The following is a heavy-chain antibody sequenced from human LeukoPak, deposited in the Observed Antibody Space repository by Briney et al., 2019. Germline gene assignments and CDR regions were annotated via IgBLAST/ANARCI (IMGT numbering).Heavy chain of an antibody. CDR2: INHSGST. CDR1: GGSFSGYY. D-gene: IGHD2-15*01. Sequence: SETLSLTCAVYGGSFSGYYWSWIRQPPGKGLEWIGEINHSGSTNYNPSLKGRVTISVDTSKNQFSLKLSSVTAADTAVYYCARVFADIVVVVAATSYYYYMDVWGKGTTVTVSS. J-gene: IGHJ6*03. CDR3: ARVFADIVVVVAATSYYYYMDV. V-gene: IGHV4-34*01.